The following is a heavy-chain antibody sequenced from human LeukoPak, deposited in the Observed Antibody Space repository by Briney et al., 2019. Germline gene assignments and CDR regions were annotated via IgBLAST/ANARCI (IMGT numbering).Heavy chain of an antibody. CDR3: ARGLDYYDFWSGYYTGDY. J-gene: IGHJ4*02. Sequence: ASVKVSCKASGYTFTSYDINWVRQATGQGLEWMGWVNPNSGNTGYAQKFQGRVTMTRNTSISTAYMELSSLRSEDTAVYYCARGLDYYDFWSGYYTGDYWGQGTLVTVSS. CDR1: GYTFTSYD. D-gene: IGHD3-3*01. CDR2: VNPNSGNT. V-gene: IGHV1-8*01.